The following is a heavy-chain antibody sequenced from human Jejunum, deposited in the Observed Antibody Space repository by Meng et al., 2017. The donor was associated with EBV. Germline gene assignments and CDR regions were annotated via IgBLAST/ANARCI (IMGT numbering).Heavy chain of an antibody. Sequence: QVQLPEAGPGMVPPSGTLSLTCTVSGGSINNKNWWHWVRQAPGKGLEWIGEIDHTGTTHYNPSLKSRVTISLGTSMNQFSLELTSPTPADTAVYYCARDSQYLARGYFDYWGQGALVTVSS. CDR3: ARDSQYLARGYFDY. CDR2: IDHTGTT. J-gene: IGHJ4*02. CDR1: GGSINNKNW. V-gene: IGHV4-4*02. D-gene: IGHD2/OR15-2a*01.